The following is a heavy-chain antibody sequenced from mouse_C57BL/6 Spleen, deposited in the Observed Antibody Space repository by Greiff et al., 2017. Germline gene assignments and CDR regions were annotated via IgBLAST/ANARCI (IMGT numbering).Heavy chain of an antibody. CDR3: ARSLNWYFDV. Sequence: VQLQQPGAELVKPGASVKLSCKASGYTFTSYWMHWVKQRPGQGLEWIGMIHPNSGSTNYNEKFKSKATLTVDKSSSTAYMQLSSRTSEDSAVYYCARSLNWYFDVWGTGTTVTVSS. V-gene: IGHV1-64*01. J-gene: IGHJ1*03. D-gene: IGHD6-5*01. CDR1: GYTFTSYW. CDR2: IHPNSGST.